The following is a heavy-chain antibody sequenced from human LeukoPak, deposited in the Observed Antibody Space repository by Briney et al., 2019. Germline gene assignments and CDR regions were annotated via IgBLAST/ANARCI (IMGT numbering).Heavy chain of an antibody. CDR2: IKQDGSEK. J-gene: IGHJ4*02. Sequence: GGSLRLSCAASGFTFSSYWMSWVRQAPGKGLEWVANIKQDGSEKVYVDSVKGRFAISRDNAKNSLFLQMDALRAEDTAVYYCARDSGYYYGSRSYFIFDYWGQGTLVTVSS. V-gene: IGHV3-7*05. CDR3: ARDSGYYYGSRSYFIFDY. D-gene: IGHD3-10*01. CDR1: GFTFSSYW.